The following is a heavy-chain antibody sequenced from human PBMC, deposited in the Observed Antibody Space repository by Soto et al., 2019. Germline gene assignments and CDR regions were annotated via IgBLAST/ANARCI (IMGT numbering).Heavy chain of an antibody. CDR1: GGSISSGGYY. CDR3: AGDSPIGSTFSGYDAIDS. CDR2: IYYSGST. V-gene: IGHV4-31*03. J-gene: IGHJ4*02. Sequence: SETLSLTCTVSGGSISSGGYYWSWIRQHPGKGLEWIGYIYYSGSTYYNPSLKSRVTISVDTSKNQFSLKLSSVTAADTAVYYCAGDSPIGSTFSGYDAIDSWGQGTLVTVSS. D-gene: IGHD5-12*01.